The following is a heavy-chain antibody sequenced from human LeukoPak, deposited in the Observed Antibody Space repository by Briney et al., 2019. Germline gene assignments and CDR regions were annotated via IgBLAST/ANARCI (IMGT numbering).Heavy chain of an antibody. V-gene: IGHV1-69*06. J-gene: IGHJ3*02. CDR1: GGSFTDFT. Sequence: GASVKVSCKTSGGSFTDFTLSWVRQAPGQGLEWMGGVTPVFGTPNYAQNFQGRLTITADKSTSTAYMDLTSLTSDDTAVYYCTWSGFSLRDAFDIWGQGTMVTVSS. CDR3: TWSGFSLRDAFDI. D-gene: IGHD3-3*01. CDR2: VTPVFGTP.